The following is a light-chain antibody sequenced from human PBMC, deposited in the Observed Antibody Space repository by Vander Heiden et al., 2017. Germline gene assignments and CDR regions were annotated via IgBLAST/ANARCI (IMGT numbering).Light chain of an antibody. CDR1: QSISSY. CDR2: AAS. Sequence: DIRMTQAPASLSASVGDRVTITCRASQSISSYLNWYPQKPGKAPKLLIYAASSLQSGVPSRFSGSGSGTDFTLTISSLQPEDFATYYCQQSDSTLRTFGEGTKVXIK. V-gene: IGKV1-39*01. J-gene: IGKJ4*02. CDR3: QQSDSTLRT.